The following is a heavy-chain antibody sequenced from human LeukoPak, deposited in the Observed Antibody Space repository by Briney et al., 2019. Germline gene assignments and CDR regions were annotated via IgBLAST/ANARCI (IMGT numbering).Heavy chain of an antibody. J-gene: IGHJ3*02. CDR1: GFTFSSYA. CDR3: ARGANYDILTGSSDFDI. CDR2: ISGSGGST. Sequence: GGSLRLSCAASGFTFSSYAMSWVRQAPGKGLEWVSAISGSGGSTYYADSVKGRFTISRDNSKNTLYLQMNSLRAEDTAVYYCARGANYDILTGSSDFDIWGQGTMVTVSS. D-gene: IGHD3-9*01. V-gene: IGHV3-23*01.